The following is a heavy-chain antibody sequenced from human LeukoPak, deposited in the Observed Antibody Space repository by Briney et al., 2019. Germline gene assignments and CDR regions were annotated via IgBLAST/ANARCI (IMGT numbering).Heavy chain of an antibody. Sequence: PGRSLRLSCAASGFSFSSNAMHWVRQAPGKGLEWVSVIYSGGSTYYADSVKGRFTISRDNSKNTLYLQMNSLRAEDTAVYYCAKDHWNSLDYWGQGTLVTVSS. CDR2: IYSGGST. CDR1: GFSFSSNA. J-gene: IGHJ4*02. V-gene: IGHV3-23*03. D-gene: IGHD1-7*01. CDR3: AKDHWNSLDY.